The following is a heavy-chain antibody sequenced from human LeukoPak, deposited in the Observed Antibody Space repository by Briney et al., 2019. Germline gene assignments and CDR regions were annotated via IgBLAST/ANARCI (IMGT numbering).Heavy chain of an antibody. CDR2: INWNGGST. Sequence: GGSLRLSWAASGFTFDDYGMSWVRQAPGKGLEWVSGINWNGGSTGYADSVKGRFTISRDNAKNSLYLQMNSLRAEDTALYYCARAHDYYDSSGTYFDYWGQGTLVTVSS. CDR3: ARAHDYYDSSGTYFDY. D-gene: IGHD3-22*01. J-gene: IGHJ4*02. V-gene: IGHV3-20*04. CDR1: GFTFDDYG.